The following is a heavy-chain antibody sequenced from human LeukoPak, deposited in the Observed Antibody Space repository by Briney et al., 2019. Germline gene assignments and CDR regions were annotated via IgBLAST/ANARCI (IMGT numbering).Heavy chain of an antibody. V-gene: IGHV3-30*01. CDR1: GFTFSSYA. J-gene: IGHJ4*02. D-gene: IGHD3-22*01. Sequence: GRSLRRSCAASGFTFSSYAMHWVREAPGKGLEWVAVISYDGSNRYYADSVKGRFTISRDNSKNTLYLQMNSLRAEDTAVYYCARDDTTIVAVMGFDYWGQGTLVTVSS. CDR2: ISYDGSNR. CDR3: ARDDTTIVAVMGFDY.